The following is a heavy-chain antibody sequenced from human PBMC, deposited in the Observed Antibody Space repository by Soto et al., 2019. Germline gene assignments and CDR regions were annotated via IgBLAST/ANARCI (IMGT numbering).Heavy chain of an antibody. D-gene: IGHD3-3*01. V-gene: IGHV3-48*03. J-gene: IGHJ6*02. CDR3: ARDGGPLRFLEGGGYYYYYGMDV. CDR2: ISSSGSTI. CDR1: GFTFSSYE. Sequence: GGSLRLSCAASGFTFSSYEMNWVRQAPGKGLEWVSYISSSGSTIYYADSVKGRFTISRDNAKNSLYLQMNSLRAEDTAVYYCARDGGPLRFLEGGGYYYYYGMDVWGQGTTVTVSS.